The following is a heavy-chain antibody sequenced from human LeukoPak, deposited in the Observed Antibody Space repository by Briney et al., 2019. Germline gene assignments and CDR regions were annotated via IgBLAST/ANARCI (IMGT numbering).Heavy chain of an antibody. D-gene: IGHD2-21*02. CDR1: GGTFSRYA. Sequence: CVRVSRKASGGTFSRYATSWVREAPGQGLEWVGEIIPIFGTANYAQKSEGRDTIPTDESTGKAYMELSSLIAEDTAVYYGARAWAACGGDCYSLSGFDYWGQGTLVTVSS. CDR2: IIPIFGTA. V-gene: IGHV1-69*05. J-gene: IGHJ4*02. CDR3: ARAWAACGGDCYSLSGFDY.